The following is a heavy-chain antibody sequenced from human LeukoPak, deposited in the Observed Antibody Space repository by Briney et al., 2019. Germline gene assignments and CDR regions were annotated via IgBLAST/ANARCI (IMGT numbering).Heavy chain of an antibody. D-gene: IGHD6-13*01. CDR3: ARAGSSSWHHIFDY. J-gene: IGHJ4*02. CDR1: GYTFTSYA. V-gene: IGHV1-3*01. CDR2: INAGNGNT. Sequence: ASVKVSCKASGYTFTSYAMHWVRQAPGQRLEWMGWINAGNGNTKYSQKFQGRVTITRDTSASTAYMELSSLRSEDTAVYYCARAGSSSWHHIFDYWGQGTLVTVSS.